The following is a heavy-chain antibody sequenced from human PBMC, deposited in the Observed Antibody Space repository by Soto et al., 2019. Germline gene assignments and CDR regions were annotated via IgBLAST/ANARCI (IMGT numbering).Heavy chain of an antibody. V-gene: IGHV3-23*01. Sequence: GSLRLSCAASGFTFSSYAMSWVRQAPGKGLEWVSAISGSGGSTYYADSVKGRFTISRDNSKNTLYLQVNSLRAEDTAVYYCAKSYYDILTGYPNWFDPWGQGTLVTVSS. CDR3: AKSYYDILTGYPNWFDP. CDR1: GFTFSSYA. J-gene: IGHJ5*02. CDR2: ISGSGGST. D-gene: IGHD3-9*01.